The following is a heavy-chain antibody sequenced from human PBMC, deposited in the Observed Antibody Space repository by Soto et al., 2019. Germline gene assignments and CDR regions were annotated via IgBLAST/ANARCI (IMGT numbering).Heavy chain of an antibody. CDR3: ARYFRTTRTASIAARGRAFDI. J-gene: IGHJ3*02. Sequence: QVQLVESGGGLVKPGGSLRLSCAASGFTFSDYYMSWIRQAPGKGLEWVSYISSSGSTIYYADSVKGRFTVSRDNAKNSLYLQMNSLRAEDTAVYYCARYFRTTRTASIAARGRAFDIWGQGTMVTVSS. D-gene: IGHD6-6*01. CDR1: GFTFSDYY. CDR2: ISSSGSTI. V-gene: IGHV3-11*01.